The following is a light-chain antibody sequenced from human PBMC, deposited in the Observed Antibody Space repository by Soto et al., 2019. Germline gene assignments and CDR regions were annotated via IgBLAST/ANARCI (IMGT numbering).Light chain of an antibody. V-gene: IGKV1-5*03. Sequence: DIQMTQSPSTLSASVGDRVTITCRASQSISSWLAWYQQKPGKAPKLLIYKASSLESGVQSRFSGSGSGTECTLTISSLQPDDFATYYYQQYNSYWTFGQGTKVEIK. CDR1: QSISSW. CDR3: QQYNSYWT. CDR2: KAS. J-gene: IGKJ1*01.